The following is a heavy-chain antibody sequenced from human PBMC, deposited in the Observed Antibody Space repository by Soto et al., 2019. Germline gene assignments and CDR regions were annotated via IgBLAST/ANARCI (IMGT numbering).Heavy chain of an antibody. Sequence: SVKVSCKASGFTFTSSAMQWVRQARGQRLEWIGWIVVGSGNTNYAQKFQERVTITRDMSTSTAYMELSSLRSEDTAVYYCAAVSITMVRGVMGDAFDIWGQGTMVTVSS. D-gene: IGHD3-10*01. J-gene: IGHJ3*02. CDR3: AAVSITMVRGVMGDAFDI. CDR1: GFTFTSSA. V-gene: IGHV1-58*02. CDR2: IVVGSGNT.